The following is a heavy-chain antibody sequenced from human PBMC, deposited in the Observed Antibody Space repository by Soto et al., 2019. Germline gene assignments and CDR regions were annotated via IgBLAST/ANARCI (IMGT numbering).Heavy chain of an antibody. CDR1: GFTFSSYG. V-gene: IGHV3-30*18. Sequence: GGSLRLSCAASGFTFSSYGMHWVRQAPGKGLEWVAVISYDGSNKYYADSVKGRFTISRDNSKNTLYLQMNSLRAEDTAVYYCAKDHGDSSSTDYWGQGTLVTVSS. J-gene: IGHJ4*02. CDR3: AKDHGDSSSTDY. CDR2: ISYDGSNK. D-gene: IGHD6-6*01.